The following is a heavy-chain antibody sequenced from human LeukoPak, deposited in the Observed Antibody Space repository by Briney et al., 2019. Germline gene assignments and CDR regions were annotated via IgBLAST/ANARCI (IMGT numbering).Heavy chain of an antibody. J-gene: IGHJ4*02. Sequence: PSETLSLTCTVSGGSISSYYWSWIRQPAGKGLEWIGRIYTSGSTNYNASLKSRVSMSVDTSKNQFSLKLSSVTAADTAVFYCARENSGSYKEFDYWGQGTLVTVSS. CDR2: IYTSGST. D-gene: IGHD1-26*01. CDR1: GGSISSYY. V-gene: IGHV4-4*07. CDR3: ARENSGSYKEFDY.